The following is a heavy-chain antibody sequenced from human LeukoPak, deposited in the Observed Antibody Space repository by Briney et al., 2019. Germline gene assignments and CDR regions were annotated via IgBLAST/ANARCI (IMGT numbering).Heavy chain of an antibody. CDR3: ASPAPYDSSGYYKY. J-gene: IGHJ4*02. Sequence: SETLSLTCTVSGGSISSGGYYWTWIRQHPGKGLEWIGYIYYGGSTYFNPSLKSRVTISVDTSKNQFSLQLNSVTAADTAVYYCASPAPYDSSGYYKYWGQGTLVTVSS. CDR1: GGSISSGGYY. CDR2: IYYGGST. V-gene: IGHV4-31*03. D-gene: IGHD3-22*01.